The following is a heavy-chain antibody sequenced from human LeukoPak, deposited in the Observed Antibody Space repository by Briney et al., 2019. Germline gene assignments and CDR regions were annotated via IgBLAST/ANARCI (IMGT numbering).Heavy chain of an antibody. Sequence: SETLSLTCTVSGGSISSYYWSWIRQPAGKGLEWIGRIYTSGSTNYNPSLKSRVTMSVDTSKNQFSPKLSSVTAADTAVYYCARAPPRLREPKFDYWGQGTLVTVSS. CDR3: ARAPPRLREPKFDY. J-gene: IGHJ4*02. D-gene: IGHD4-17*01. CDR2: IYTSGST. CDR1: GGSISSYY. V-gene: IGHV4-4*07.